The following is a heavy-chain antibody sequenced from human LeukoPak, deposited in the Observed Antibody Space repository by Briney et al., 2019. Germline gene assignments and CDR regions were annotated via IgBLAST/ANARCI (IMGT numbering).Heavy chain of an antibody. CDR2: ISGSDDST. CDR3: AKRIHTSSWYAAFDS. J-gene: IGHJ4*02. CDR1: GFTFSHYA. V-gene: IGHV3-23*01. Sequence: PGGSLRLSCAASGFTFSHYAMSWVRQAPGKGLEWVSAISGSDDSTYYADFVKGRFTLSRDNSKNTLYLQMNSLRAEDTALYYCAKRIHTSSWYAAFDSWGQGTLVTVSS. D-gene: IGHD6-13*01.